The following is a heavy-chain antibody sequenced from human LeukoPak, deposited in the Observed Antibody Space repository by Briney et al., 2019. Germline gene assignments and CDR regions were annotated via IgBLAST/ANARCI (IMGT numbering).Heavy chain of an antibody. D-gene: IGHD2-2*01. V-gene: IGHV4-30-4*01. CDR2: IYYSGST. CDR3: ARDRYCSSTSCHNPYGMDV. Sequence: PSETLSLTCTVSGGSISSGDYYWSWIRQPPGKGLEWIGYIYYSGSTYYNPSLKSRVTISVDTSKNQFSLKLSSVTAADTAVYYCARDRYCSSTSCHNPYGMDVWGQGPRSPSP. CDR1: GGSISSGDYY. J-gene: IGHJ6*02.